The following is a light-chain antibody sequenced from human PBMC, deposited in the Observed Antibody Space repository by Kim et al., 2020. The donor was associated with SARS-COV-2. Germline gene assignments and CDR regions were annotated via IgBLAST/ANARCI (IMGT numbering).Light chain of an antibody. V-gene: IGKV1-5*01. CDR1: QSIKTW. CDR3: QQYKSLST. CDR2: DAS. J-gene: IGKJ4*01. Sequence: YATIRYRVTSTCRARQSIKTWLAWYQQKPGKAHKVLINDASNLESGVPSRFSGSGSATEFILTITSLQHDDFATYYCQQYKSLSTFGGGTKVDIK.